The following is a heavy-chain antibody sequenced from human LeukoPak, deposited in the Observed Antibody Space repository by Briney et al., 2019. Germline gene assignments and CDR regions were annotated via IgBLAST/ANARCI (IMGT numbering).Heavy chain of an antibody. Sequence: GGSLRLSYAASGFTFSSYEMHWVRQAPGKGLEWVSYISSSGSTIYYADSVKGRFTISRDNAKNSLYLQMNSLRAEDTAVYYCARARPFYYYYGMDVWGQGTTVTVSS. CDR3: ARARPFYYYYGMDV. V-gene: IGHV3-48*03. J-gene: IGHJ6*02. CDR1: GFTFSSYE. CDR2: ISSSGSTI.